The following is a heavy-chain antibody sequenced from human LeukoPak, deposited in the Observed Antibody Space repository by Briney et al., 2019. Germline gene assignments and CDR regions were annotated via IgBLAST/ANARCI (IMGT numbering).Heavy chain of an antibody. CDR2: ISAYNGNT. V-gene: IGHV1-18*01. Sequence: GASVKVPCKASGYTFTSYGISWVRQAPGQGLEWMGWISAYNGNTNYAQKLQGRVTMTTDTSTSTAYMELRSLRSDDTAVYYCARVLFKFGEYYYYYYGMDVWGQGTTVTVSS. CDR3: ARVLFKFGEYYYYYYGMDV. D-gene: IGHD3-10*01. J-gene: IGHJ6*02. CDR1: GYTFTSYG.